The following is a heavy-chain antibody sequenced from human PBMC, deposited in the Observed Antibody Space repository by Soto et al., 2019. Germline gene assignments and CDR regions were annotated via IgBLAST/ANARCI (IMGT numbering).Heavy chain of an antibody. J-gene: IGHJ4*02. CDR2: IYYSGST. Sequence: SETLSLTCTVSGASISSYYWSWIRPPPGKGLEWIGYIYYSGSTNYNPSLKSRVTISVDTSKNQFSLKLSSVTAADTAVYYCAGADVDTAMTDYWGQGTLVTVSS. D-gene: IGHD5-18*01. CDR1: GASISSYY. V-gene: IGHV4-59*01. CDR3: AGADVDTAMTDY.